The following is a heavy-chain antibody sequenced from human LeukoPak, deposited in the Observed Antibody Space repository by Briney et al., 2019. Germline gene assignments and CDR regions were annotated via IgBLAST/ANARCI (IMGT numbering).Heavy chain of an antibody. J-gene: IGHJ4*02. CDR2: ISSSGSTI. CDR3: ARDRAQYYYDSSGYYY. D-gene: IGHD3-22*01. Sequence: PGGSLRLSCAASGFTFSNAWMSWVRQAPGKGLEWVSYISSSGSTIYYADSVKGRFTISRDNAKNSLYLQMNSLRAEDTAVYYCARDRAQYYYDSSGYYYWGQGTLVTVSS. V-gene: IGHV3-11*04. CDR1: GFTFSNAW.